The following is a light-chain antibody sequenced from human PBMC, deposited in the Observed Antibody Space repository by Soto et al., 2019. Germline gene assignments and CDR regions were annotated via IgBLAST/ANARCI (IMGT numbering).Light chain of an antibody. Sequence: DIQVTQSPSSLSASVGDRVTITCRASQAITNSLAWFHQRPGKAPESLIYAASSLQTGVPSRFSGSGSETEFTLTISSLQPEDLGTYYCLQYYSYPHTFAGGTKVDIK. CDR3: LQYYSYPHT. V-gene: IGKV1-16*01. CDR1: QAITNS. J-gene: IGKJ4*01. CDR2: AAS.